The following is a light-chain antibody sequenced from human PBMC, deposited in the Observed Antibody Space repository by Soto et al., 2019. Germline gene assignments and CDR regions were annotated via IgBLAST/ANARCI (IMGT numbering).Light chain of an antibody. CDR3: SSYAANNNVV. J-gene: IGLJ1*01. CDR2: EVK. V-gene: IGLV2-8*01. Sequence: QSLLTEPPSASGSPGQSVTVFCTGSSRDIGDYNFVSWDQQHPGKAPKLIIYEVKKRPSGVPERFSASKFGNTASLTVAVLQAHDEADYYCSSYAANNNVVFGRGTKGTVL. CDR1: SRDIGDYNF.